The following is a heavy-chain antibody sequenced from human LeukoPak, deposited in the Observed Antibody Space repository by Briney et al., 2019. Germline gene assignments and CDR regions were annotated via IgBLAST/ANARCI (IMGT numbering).Heavy chain of an antibody. CDR2: IISDGSST. D-gene: IGHD4-11*01. J-gene: IGHJ4*02. CDR3: VRDSNYHPDC. Sequence: GGPLRLSCAASGFTFSSDWMHWVRQAPGKGLVWVSRIISDGSSTTYADSVKGRFTMSRDNAKNTLYLQMNSLRAEDTAVYYCVRDSNYHPDCWGQGTLVTVSS. CDR1: GFTFSSDW. V-gene: IGHV3-74*01.